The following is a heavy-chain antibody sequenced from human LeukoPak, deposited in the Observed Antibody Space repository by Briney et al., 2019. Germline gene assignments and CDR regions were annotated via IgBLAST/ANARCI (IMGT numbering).Heavy chain of an antibody. V-gene: IGHV4-39*01. CDR2: ISYSGNT. J-gene: IGHJ3*02. CDR1: GGSIISSDYH. Sequence: SETLSLTCTVSGGSIISSDYHWGWVRQPPGKGLEWIGTISYSGNTDYNPSLRSRVTISVDASNNQFSLRLGSVTAADTAVYHCARHCCSGPAKRVFDIWGQGTMVTVSS. CDR3: ARHCCSGPAKRVFDI. D-gene: IGHD2-15*01.